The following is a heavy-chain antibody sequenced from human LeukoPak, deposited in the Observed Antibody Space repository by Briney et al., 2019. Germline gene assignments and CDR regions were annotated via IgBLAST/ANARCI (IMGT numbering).Heavy chain of an antibody. V-gene: IGHV4-39*01. CDR2: MSSGGRS. D-gene: IGHD2-21*01. CDR1: RVSISRSDDY. Sequence: SETLSLTCSVTRVSISRSDDYWGWVRQTPGKGLEWLGSMSSGGRSFYHPSLKSQATISVDTSKNQFSLRLTSVTAADTAVYYCARHRGSEKSVYYFDYWGQGTLVTVSS. CDR3: ARHRGSEKSVYYFDY. J-gene: IGHJ4*02.